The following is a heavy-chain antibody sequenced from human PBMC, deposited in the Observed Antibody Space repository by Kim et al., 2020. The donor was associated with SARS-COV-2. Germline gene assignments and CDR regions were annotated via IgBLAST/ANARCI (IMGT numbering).Heavy chain of an antibody. CDR3: ARVVYDYWSCPKVSYY. D-gene: IGHD3-3*01. V-gene: IGHV4-39*07. Sequence: SETLSLTCSVSGGSIRSSSHWWGWIRQTPGKGLEWIASVYYSGTPYYNPSLKSRVTISVDTSENKFSLKVWSVTAADTAVYYCARVVYDYWSCPKVSYY. CDR2: VYYSGTP. CDR1: GGSIRSSSHW. J-gene: IGHJ6*01.